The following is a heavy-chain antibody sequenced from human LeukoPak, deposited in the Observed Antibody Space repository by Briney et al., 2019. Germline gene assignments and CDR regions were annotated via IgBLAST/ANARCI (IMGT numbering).Heavy chain of an antibody. Sequence: GGSLRLSCAASGFTFSSYSMNWVRQAPGKGLEWVSSISSSSSYIYYADSVKGRFTISRDNAKNSLYLQMNSLRAEDTAMYYCVRDRGYCSGGTCYALWDYWGQGTLVTVSS. CDR1: GFTFSSYS. J-gene: IGHJ4*02. CDR2: ISSSSSYI. CDR3: VRDRGYCSGGTCYALWDY. V-gene: IGHV3-21*01. D-gene: IGHD2-15*01.